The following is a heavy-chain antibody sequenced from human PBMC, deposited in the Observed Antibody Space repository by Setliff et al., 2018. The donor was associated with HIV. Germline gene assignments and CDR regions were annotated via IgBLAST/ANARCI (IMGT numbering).Heavy chain of an antibody. CDR1: GDSISSGSNY. CDR2: IYTSGP. J-gene: IGHJ4*02. Sequence: SETLSLTCTGSGDSISSGSNYWSWIRQPAGKGLEWIGRIYTSGPRYNPSLKSRVTISADTSKNQFSLNLSSVTAAETAVYYCARVGYHGSGRYSFDYWGQGTLVTVSS. V-gene: IGHV4-61*02. CDR3: ARVGYHGSGRYSFDY. D-gene: IGHD3-10*01.